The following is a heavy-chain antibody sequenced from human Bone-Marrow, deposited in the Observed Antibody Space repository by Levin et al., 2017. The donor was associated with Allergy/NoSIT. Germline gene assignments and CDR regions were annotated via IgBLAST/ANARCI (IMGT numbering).Heavy chain of an antibody. CDR1: EDTISSYS. D-gene: IGHD2-15*01. Sequence: SVKVSCKSSEDTISSYSISWMRQAPGQGLEWMGGIIPIFGTATYAQKFQDRVTITADRSTSTAYMELTSLKSEDTAVYYCARDAAGYYYFMDVWGKGTTVIVSS. CDR2: IIPIFGTA. V-gene: IGHV1-69*06. J-gene: IGHJ6*03. CDR3: ARDAAGYYYFMDV.